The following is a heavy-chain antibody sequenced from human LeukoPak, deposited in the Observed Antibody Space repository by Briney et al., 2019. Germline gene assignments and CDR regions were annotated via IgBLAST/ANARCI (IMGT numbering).Heavy chain of an antibody. CDR3: ASTLLGEYCSSTSCYRTDY. CDR2: IYSGGST. Sequence: GGSLRLSCAASGFTFSTYWMNWVRQAPGRGLEWVSVIYSGGSTYYADSVKGRFTISRDNSKNTLYLQMNSLRAEDTAVYYCASTLLGEYCSSTSCYRTDYWGQGTLVTVSS. J-gene: IGHJ4*02. V-gene: IGHV3-53*01. CDR1: GFTFSTYW. D-gene: IGHD2-2*01.